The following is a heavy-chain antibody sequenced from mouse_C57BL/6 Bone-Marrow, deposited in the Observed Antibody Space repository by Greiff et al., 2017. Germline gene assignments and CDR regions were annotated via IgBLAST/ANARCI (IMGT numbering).Heavy chain of an antibody. J-gene: IGHJ3*01. D-gene: IGHD3-2*02. CDR3: ARGAQATAWFAY. V-gene: IGHV1-61*01. CDR2: IYPSDSET. CDR1: GYTFTSYW. Sequence: QVQLQQPGAELVRPGSSVKLSCKASGYTFTSYWMDWVKQRPGQGLEWIGNIYPSDSETHYNQKFKDKATLTVDKSSSTAYMQLSSLTSEDSAVYYCARGAQATAWFAYWGQGTLVTVSA.